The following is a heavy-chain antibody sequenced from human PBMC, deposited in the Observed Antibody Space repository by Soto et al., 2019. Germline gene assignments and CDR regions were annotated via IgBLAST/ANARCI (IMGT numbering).Heavy chain of an antibody. V-gene: IGHV4-59*01. CDR3: ARGPCYSTT. CDR1: GFTFSSYS. CDR2: IYHSGGA. D-gene: IGHD2-2*01. Sequence: LRLSCAASGFTFSSYSMNWVRQPPGKGLEWIGYIYHSGGAHYNPSLESRVTISVDTSKTQFYLKLTSVTAADTAVYYCARGPCYSTTWGRGILVTVS. J-gene: IGHJ5*02.